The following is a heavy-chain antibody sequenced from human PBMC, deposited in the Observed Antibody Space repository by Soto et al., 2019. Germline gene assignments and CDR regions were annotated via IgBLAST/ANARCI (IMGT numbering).Heavy chain of an antibody. CDR3: ATAPNQYYFDY. D-gene: IGHD2-2*01. Sequence: QVQLVQSGAEVKEPGASVKVSCKASGYTFINQGITWVRQDPGQGLEWMGWISAYNGDTNYAQRLQGRVSMTTDTSTNTAHMELRSLRSDDTAVYYCATAPNQYYFDYWGQGTLVTVSS. J-gene: IGHJ4*02. V-gene: IGHV1-18*01. CDR2: ISAYNGDT. CDR1: GYTFINQG.